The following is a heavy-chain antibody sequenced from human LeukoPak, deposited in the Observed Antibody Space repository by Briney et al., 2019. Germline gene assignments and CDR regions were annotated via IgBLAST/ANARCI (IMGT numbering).Heavy chain of an antibody. Sequence: SETLSLTRTVSGGSLSSYYWSWIRLPPGKGLEWIGYIYYTGATYYNPSLKSRVTISLDTSKNQFPLKLSSVTAADAAVYYCARAGYSYGTGYYFDYWGQGALVTVSS. D-gene: IGHD5-18*01. V-gene: IGHV4-59*01. CDR1: GGSLSSYY. CDR2: IYYTGAT. CDR3: ARAGYSYGTGYYFDY. J-gene: IGHJ4*02.